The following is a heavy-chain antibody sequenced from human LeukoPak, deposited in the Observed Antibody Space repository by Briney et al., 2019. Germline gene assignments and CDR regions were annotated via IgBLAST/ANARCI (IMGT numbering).Heavy chain of an antibody. J-gene: IGHJ4*02. D-gene: IGHD5-18*01. CDR1: GFTFSSYA. Sequence: PGGSLRLSCSASGFTFSSYAMHWARQAPGKGLEYVSGINTNGRGTYYADSVKCRFTISRDNSKNTLYLQMSSLRAEDTAVYYCVRDRIQLWLTNFDYWGQGTLVTVSS. V-gene: IGHV3-64D*09. CDR3: VRDRIQLWLTNFDY. CDR2: INTNGRGT.